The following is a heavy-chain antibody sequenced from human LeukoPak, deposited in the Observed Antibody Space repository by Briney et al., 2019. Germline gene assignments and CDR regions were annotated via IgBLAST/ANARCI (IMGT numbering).Heavy chain of an antibody. D-gene: IGHD3-10*01. CDR2: INPNSGGT. CDR3: ASLAFTMVRGTIDY. J-gene: IGHJ4*02. Sequence: ASVKVSCKASGYTFTGYYMHWVRQAPGQGLEWMGWINPNSGGTNYAQKFQGRVTMTRDTSISTAYMELSRLRSDDTAVYYCASLAFTMVRGTIDYWAREPWSPSPQ. V-gene: IGHV1-2*02. CDR1: GYTFTGYY.